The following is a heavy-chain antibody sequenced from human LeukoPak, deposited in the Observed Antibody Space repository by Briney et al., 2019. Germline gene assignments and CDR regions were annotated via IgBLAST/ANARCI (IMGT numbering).Heavy chain of an antibody. CDR1: GFTFSGYT. V-gene: IGHV3-21*03. CDR2: ISSSGTYI. CDR3: ARDPSEASHPYYFDY. Sequence: GGSLRLSCAASGFTFSGYTMNWVRQAPGKGLEWVSSISSSGTYIYYTDSVKGRFTISRDNAKNSLYLQMNSLRDEDTALYYCARDPSEASHPYYFDYWGQGTLVTVSS. J-gene: IGHJ4*01.